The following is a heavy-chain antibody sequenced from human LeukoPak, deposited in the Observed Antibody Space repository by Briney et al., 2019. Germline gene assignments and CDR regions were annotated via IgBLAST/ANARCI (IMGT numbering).Heavy chain of an antibody. D-gene: IGHD3-3*01. V-gene: IGHV1-8*01. J-gene: IGHJ3*02. CDR2: MNPNSGNT. Sequence: GASVKASCKASGYTFTSYDINWVRQATGQGLEWMGWMNPNSGNTGYAQKFQGRVTMTRNTSISTAYMELSSLRSEDTAVYYCARGGLRFLEWLWTHAFDIWGQGTMVTVSS. CDR3: ARGGLRFLEWLWTHAFDI. CDR1: GYTFTSYD.